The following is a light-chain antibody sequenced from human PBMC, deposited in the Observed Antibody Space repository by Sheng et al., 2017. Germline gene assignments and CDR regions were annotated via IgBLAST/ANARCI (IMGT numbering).Light chain of an antibody. CDR3: QQYGSSPRT. V-gene: IGKV3-11*01. Sequence: ETVLTQSPATLSLSPGERATLSCRASQSVSSSLAWYQQKPGQAPRLLIYDASMRAAGIPARFSGSGSGTDFTLTISSLEPEDLAVYYCQQYGSSPRTFGPGTKVDIK. CDR2: DAS. J-gene: IGKJ3*01. CDR1: QSVSSS.